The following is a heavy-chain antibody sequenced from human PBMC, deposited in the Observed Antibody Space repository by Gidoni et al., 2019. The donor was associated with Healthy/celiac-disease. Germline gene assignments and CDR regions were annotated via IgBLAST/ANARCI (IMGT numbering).Heavy chain of an antibody. J-gene: IGHJ4*02. CDR1: GFPFRTYW. V-gene: IGHV3-7*01. D-gene: IGHD2-8*01. Sequence: VQPVASVGGLFQPVGSSILSCAASGFPFRTYWMSWVRQAPGKGLEWSAKIKQDGSKKYYVDSVKGRFTIFDDNTKNSLYLQMYSLGAEDTAVYYCARDRGYWTNGVCCQDYWGQGTLVTVSS. CDR2: IKQDGSKK. CDR3: ARDRGYWTNGVCCQDY.